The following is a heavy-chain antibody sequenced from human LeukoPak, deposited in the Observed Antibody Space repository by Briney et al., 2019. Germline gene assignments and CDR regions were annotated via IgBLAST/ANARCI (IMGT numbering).Heavy chain of an antibody. V-gene: IGHV4-34*01. CDR1: GGSFSGYY. D-gene: IGHD3-16*02. J-gene: IGHJ4*02. CDR2: INHSGST. CDR3: ARRFLRLGELSPIDY. Sequence: SETLSLTCAVYGGSFSGYYWSWIRQPPGKGLEWIGEINHSGSTNYNPSLKSRVTISVDTSKNQFSLKLSSVTAADTAVYYCARRFLRLGELSPIDYWGQGTLVTVSS.